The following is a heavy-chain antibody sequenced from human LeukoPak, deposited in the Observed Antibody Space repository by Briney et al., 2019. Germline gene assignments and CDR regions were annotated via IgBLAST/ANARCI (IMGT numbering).Heavy chain of an antibody. D-gene: IGHD2-21*02. V-gene: IGHV3-23*01. Sequence: GGSLRLSCTASGFTFGDYPMSWIRQAPGKGLEWVSAISGSGGSTYYADSVKGRFTISRDNSKNTLYLQMNSLRAEDTALYYCAKELRSVLAYCGGDCYDYWGQGTLVTVSS. CDR2: ISGSGGST. CDR3: AKELRSVLAYCGGDCYDY. CDR1: GFTFGDYP. J-gene: IGHJ4*02.